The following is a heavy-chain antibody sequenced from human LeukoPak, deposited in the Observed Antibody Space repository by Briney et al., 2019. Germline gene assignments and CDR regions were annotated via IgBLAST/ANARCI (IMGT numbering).Heavy chain of an antibody. CDR1: GFTFSGHS. J-gene: IGHJ4*02. CDR2: ILYDGSNE. V-gene: IGHV3-30*18. CDR3: AKDPSYGSG. D-gene: IGHD3-10*01. Sequence: PGGSLRLSCAASGFTFSGHSMTWVRQAPGKGLEWVALILYDGSNEYYADSVKGRFTISRDNSKNTLYLQMNSLRPEDTAVYYCAKDPSYGSGWGQGTLVTVSS.